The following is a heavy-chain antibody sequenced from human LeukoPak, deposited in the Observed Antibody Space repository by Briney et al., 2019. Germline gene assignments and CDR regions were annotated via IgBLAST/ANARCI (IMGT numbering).Heavy chain of an antibody. J-gene: IGHJ4*02. V-gene: IGHV3-30*03. Sequence: GGSLRLSCAASGFTFSSYGMHWVGQAPGKALEWVAVISYDGSNKYYADSVKGRFTISRDNSKNTLYLQMHSLRSEDTAVYYCATDSSSSGEHDLRYWGQGTLVTVSS. CDR2: ISYDGSNK. D-gene: IGHD6-6*01. CDR3: ATDSSSSGEHDLRY. CDR1: GFTFSSYG.